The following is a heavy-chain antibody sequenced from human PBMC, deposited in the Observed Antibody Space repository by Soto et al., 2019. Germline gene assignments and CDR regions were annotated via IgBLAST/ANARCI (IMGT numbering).Heavy chain of an antibody. J-gene: IGHJ4*02. CDR1: GFTFSDFG. D-gene: IGHD5-12*01. V-gene: IGHV3-30*18. CDR3: AKDGVEMATIFDN. CDR2: ISYDGSKI. Sequence: GGSLRLSCAGSGFTFSDFGIHWVRQAPGRGPEWVAVISYDGSKIFYADFAKGRFTISRDNSKNTLYLQMNSLRAEDTAVYYCAKDGVEMATIFDNWGQGTLVTVSS.